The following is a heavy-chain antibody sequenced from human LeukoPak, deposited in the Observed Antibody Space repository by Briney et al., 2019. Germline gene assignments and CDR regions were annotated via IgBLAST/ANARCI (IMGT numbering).Heavy chain of an antibody. CDR1: GFTFSDHY. J-gene: IGHJ4*02. CDR2: ISPNSNDI. D-gene: IGHD6-13*01. V-gene: IGHV3-11*05. CDR3: AKDSSSWYYFDY. Sequence: GGSLRLSCAASGFTFSDHYMSWIRQAPGKGLERIVYISPNSNDISYADSVKGRFTISRDNAKNSLYLQMNSLRAEDTALYYCAKDSSSWYYFDYWGQGTLVTVSS.